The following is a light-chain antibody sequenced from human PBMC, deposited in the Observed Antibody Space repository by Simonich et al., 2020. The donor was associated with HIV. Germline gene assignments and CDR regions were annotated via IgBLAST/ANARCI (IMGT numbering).Light chain of an antibody. CDR3: AAWDDSLNGWV. J-gene: IGLJ3*02. CDR2: GNT. Sequence: QSVLTQPPSVSGAPGQRVTISCPGSSSNIGAGYDVHWYKQLPGTAPKVLIYGNTNRPSGVPDRFSGSKSGTSASLAISGLQSEDEADYYCAAWDDSLNGWVFGGGTKLTVL. CDR1: SSNIGAGYD. V-gene: IGLV1-40*01.